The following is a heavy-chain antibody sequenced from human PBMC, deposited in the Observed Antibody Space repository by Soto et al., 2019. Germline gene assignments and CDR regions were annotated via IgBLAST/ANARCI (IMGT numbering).Heavy chain of an antibody. D-gene: IGHD2-15*01. V-gene: IGHV3-23*01. CDR3: AKVEGVVVAAPDSKDV. Sequence: PGGSLRLSCAASGFTFSSYAMSWVRQAPGKGLEWVSAISGSGGSTYYADSVKGRFTISRDNSKNTLYLQMNSLRAEDTAVYYCAKVEGVVVAAPDSKDVWGKGTTVTVSS. J-gene: IGHJ6*04. CDR2: ISGSGGST. CDR1: GFTFSSYA.